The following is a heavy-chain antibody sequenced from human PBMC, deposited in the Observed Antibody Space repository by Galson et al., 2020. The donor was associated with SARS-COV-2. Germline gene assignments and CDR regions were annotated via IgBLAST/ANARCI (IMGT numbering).Heavy chain of an antibody. Sequence: GESLKISCAASGFTFSSYGMHWVRQAPGKGLEWVAVIWYDGSNKYYADSVKGRFTISRDNSKNTLYLQMNSLRAEDTAVYYCARVDSSYPTQGSSFDYWGQGTLVTVSS. CDR2: IWYDGSNK. J-gene: IGHJ4*02. CDR1: GFTFSSYG. V-gene: IGHV3-33*01. D-gene: IGHD6-13*01. CDR3: ARVDSSYPTQGSSFDY.